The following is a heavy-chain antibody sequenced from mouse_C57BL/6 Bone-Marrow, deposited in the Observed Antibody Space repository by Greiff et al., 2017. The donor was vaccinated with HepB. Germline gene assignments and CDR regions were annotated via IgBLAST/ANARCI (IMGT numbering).Heavy chain of an antibody. J-gene: IGHJ1*03. D-gene: IGHD2-5*01. CDR2: IDPNSGGT. V-gene: IGHV1-72*01. CDR3: ARGCSNSPTGYFEV. CDR1: GYTFTSYW. Sequence: VQLQQPGAELVKPGASVKLSCKASGYTFTSYWMHWVKQRPGRGLEWIGRIDPNSGGTKYNEKFKSKATLTVDKPSSTAYMQLSSLTSEVSAVYYWARGCSNSPTGYFEVWGTGNTVTVSS.